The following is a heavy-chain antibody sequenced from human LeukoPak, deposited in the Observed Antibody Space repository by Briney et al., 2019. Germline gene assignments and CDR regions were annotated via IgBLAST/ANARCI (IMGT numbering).Heavy chain of an antibody. D-gene: IGHD6-19*01. J-gene: IGHJ4*02. CDR1: GFSFSHAW. CDR2: IQSETDGRTT. CDR3: TTSPQWLEN. Sequence: GGSLRLSCAASGFSFSHAWMTWVRHAPGKGLEWIGRIQSETDGRTTDYAAPVKGRFTISRDDSKNMLYLQMNSLKNEDTAVYYCTTSPQWLENWGQGTLVTVSS. V-gene: IGHV3-15*01.